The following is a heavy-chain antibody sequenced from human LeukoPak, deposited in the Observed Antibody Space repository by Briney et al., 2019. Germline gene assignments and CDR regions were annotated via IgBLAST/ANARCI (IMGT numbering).Heavy chain of an antibody. CDR2: ISYDGSNK. CDR3: AKLPVGTPFNF. V-gene: IGHV3-30*18. Sequence: GGSLRLSCAASGFTFSSYGMHWDRQAPGKGLEWVAVISYDGSNKYYADSVKGRFTISRDNSKNTLYLQMNSLRAEDAAVYYCAKLPVGTPFNFWGQGTLVTVSS. D-gene: IGHD2/OR15-2a*01. J-gene: IGHJ4*02. CDR1: GFTFSSYG.